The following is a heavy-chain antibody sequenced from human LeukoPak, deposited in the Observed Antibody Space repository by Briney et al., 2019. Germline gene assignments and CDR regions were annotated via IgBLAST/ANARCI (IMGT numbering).Heavy chain of an antibody. CDR1: GYTFTSYG. CDR2: ISAYNGNT. J-gene: IGHJ4*02. V-gene: IGHV1-18*01. CDR3: ARDEYYDILTGRGGEYCFDY. Sequence: ASVKVSCKASGYTFTSYGISWVRQAPGQGLEWMGWISAYNGNTNYAQKLQGRVTMTTDTSTSTAYMELRSLRSDDTAVYYCARDEYYDILTGRGGEYCFDYWGQGTLVTVSS. D-gene: IGHD3-9*01.